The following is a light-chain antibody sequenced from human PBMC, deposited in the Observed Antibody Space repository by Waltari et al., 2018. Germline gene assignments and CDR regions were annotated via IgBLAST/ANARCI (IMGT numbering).Light chain of an antibody. CDR1: KLGDKY. CDR2: QDS. Sequence: SYELTQPPSVSVSPGQPASITCSGDKLGDKYACWYQQKTGQSPVLVIYQDSKRPSGIPERFSGSNSGNTATLTISGTQAMDEADYYCQAWDSSTVVFGTGTKVTVL. J-gene: IGLJ1*01. V-gene: IGLV3-1*01. CDR3: QAWDSSTVV.